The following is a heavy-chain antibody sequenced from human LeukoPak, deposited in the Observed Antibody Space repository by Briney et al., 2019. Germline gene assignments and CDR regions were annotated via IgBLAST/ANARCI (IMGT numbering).Heavy chain of an antibody. CDR3: ARHYCSSTSCYTSSWFDP. CDR1: GFTFSSYG. D-gene: IGHD2-2*02. J-gene: IGHJ5*02. V-gene: IGHV3-30*02. CDR2: IRYDGSNK. Sequence: GGSLRLSCAASGFTFSSYGMHWVRQAPGKGLEWVAFIRYDGSNKYYADSVKGRFTISRDNSKNTLYLQMNSRRAEDTAVYYCARHYCSSTSCYTSSWFDPWGQGTLVTVSS.